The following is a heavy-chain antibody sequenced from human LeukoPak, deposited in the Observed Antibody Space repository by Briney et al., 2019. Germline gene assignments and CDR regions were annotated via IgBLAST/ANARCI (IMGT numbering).Heavy chain of an antibody. Sequence: PGGSLRLSCAASGFTFSSYSMNWVRQAPGKGLEWVSYISSASNTIYYADSVKGRFTISRDNAKNLLYLQMNSLRAEDTAMYYCARDGRFGDYNWFDPWGQGTLVTVSS. CDR1: GFTFSSYS. J-gene: IGHJ5*02. CDR3: ARDGRFGDYNWFDP. D-gene: IGHD3-10*01. CDR2: ISSASNTI. V-gene: IGHV3-48*01.